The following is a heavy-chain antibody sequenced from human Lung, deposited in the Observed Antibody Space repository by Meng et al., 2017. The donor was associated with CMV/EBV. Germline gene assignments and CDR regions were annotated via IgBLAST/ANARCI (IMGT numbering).Heavy chain of an antibody. V-gene: IGHV4-38-2*02. CDR2: IYHSGST. CDR1: GYSISSGYY. CDR3: ARVKGEFRLKVYYYYGMDV. J-gene: IGHJ6*02. D-gene: IGHD3-16*01. Sequence: GSLRLSCTVSGYSISSGYYWGWIRQPPGKGLEWIGSIYHSGSTYYNPSLKSRVTISVDTSKNQFSLKLSSVTAADTAVYYCARVKGEFRLKVYYYYGMDVWGQGXTVTVSS.